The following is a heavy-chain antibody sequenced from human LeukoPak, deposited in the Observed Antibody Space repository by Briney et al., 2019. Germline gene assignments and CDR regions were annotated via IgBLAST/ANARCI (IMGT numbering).Heavy chain of an antibody. V-gene: IGHV4-61*02. D-gene: IGHD7-27*01. Sequence: PSQTLSLTCTVSGGSISSGDYYWTWIRQPAGKGLEWIGRIYISGDTNYNPSLESRVSMSKDTSRNQFSLRLSSVTAADTAVYYCARLGNTDYYYYYYMDVWGKGTTVTVSS. CDR1: GGSISSGDYY. CDR3: ARLGNTDYYYYYYMDV. CDR2: IYISGDT. J-gene: IGHJ6*03.